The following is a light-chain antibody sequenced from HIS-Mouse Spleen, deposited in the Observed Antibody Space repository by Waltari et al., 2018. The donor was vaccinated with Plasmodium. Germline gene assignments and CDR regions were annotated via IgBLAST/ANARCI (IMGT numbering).Light chain of an antibody. CDR1: QSISSY. CDR2: AAS. CDR3: QQSYSTPYT. Sequence: DIQITQSPSSLSASVGDRVTIPCRASQSISSYLNWYQQNPGKAPKLLIYAASSLQSGVPSRFSGSGSGTDFTLTISSLQPEDFATYYCQQSYSTPYTFGQGTKLEIK. V-gene: IGKV1-39*01. J-gene: IGKJ2*01.